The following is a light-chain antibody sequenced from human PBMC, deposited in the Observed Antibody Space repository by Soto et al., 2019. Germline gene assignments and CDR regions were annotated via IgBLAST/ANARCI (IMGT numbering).Light chain of an antibody. CDR2: DVT. Sequence: QSALTQPASVSGSPGQSISIFCTGTSSDVGGYGLVAWYQQHPGKAPKLIIYDVTNRPSGISNRFFGSKSGDTASLTISGLQAEDEADYYCSSYASSGTHVLFGGGTKVTVL. CDR1: SSDVGGYGL. V-gene: IGLV2-14*03. CDR3: SSYASSGTHVL. J-gene: IGLJ3*02.